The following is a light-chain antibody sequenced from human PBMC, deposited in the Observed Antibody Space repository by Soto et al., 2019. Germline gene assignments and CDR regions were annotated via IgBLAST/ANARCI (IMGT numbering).Light chain of an antibody. J-gene: IGKJ2*01. CDR3: QLYQSSRPSYT. Sequence: EIVLTQSPGTLSLSPGERATLSCRASQSLASNYLAWYQQKPGQAPRLLIYTASTRATGIPDRFSGSGSGTHFHLTISRLEPEDFAVYYCQLYQSSRPSYTFGQGTKLDVK. V-gene: IGKV3-20*01. CDR1: QSLASNY. CDR2: TAS.